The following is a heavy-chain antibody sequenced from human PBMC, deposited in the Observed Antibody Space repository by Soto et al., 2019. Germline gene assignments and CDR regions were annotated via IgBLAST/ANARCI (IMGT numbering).Heavy chain of an antibody. CDR1: GYTFTSYG. J-gene: IGHJ6*02. Sequence: GAPVKISCKASGYTFTSYGISWVRQAPGQGLEWMGWISAYNGNTNYAQKLQGRVTMTTDTSTSPAYTELRSLRSDDTAVYYCARSNLVGAYPYYYYGMDVWGQGTTVTVSS. CDR2: ISAYNGNT. CDR3: ARSNLVGAYPYYYYGMDV. V-gene: IGHV1-18*04. D-gene: IGHD1-26*01.